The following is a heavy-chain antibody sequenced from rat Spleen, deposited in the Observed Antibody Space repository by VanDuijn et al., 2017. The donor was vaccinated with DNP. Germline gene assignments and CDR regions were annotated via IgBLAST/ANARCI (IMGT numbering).Heavy chain of an antibody. Sequence: EVQLVESGGGLAQPGRSLKLSCVASGFTFSDYYMAWVRQAPTKGLEWVAYITYDGGGTYYGDSVKGRFTISRDNAKSTLYLQMNSLRSEDMATYYCARHVLPLRVWDYWGQGVMVTVSS. CDR1: GFTFSDYY. V-gene: IGHV5-22*01. J-gene: IGHJ2*01. CDR2: ITYDGGGT. D-gene: IGHD1-4*01. CDR3: ARHVLPLRVWDY.